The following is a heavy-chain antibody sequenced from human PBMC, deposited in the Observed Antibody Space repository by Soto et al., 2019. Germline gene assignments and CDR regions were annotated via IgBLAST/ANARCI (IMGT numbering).Heavy chain of an antibody. V-gene: IGHV3-21*01. J-gene: IGHJ4*02. CDR2: ISSDSVWI. CDR3: ASGSYGDYSD. D-gene: IGHD4-17*01. Sequence: GGSLRLSCAASGFTFSSSTMNWVRQAPGKGLVWVSSISSDSVWIYYAASVKGRFIISRDNAKNSLFLQMSSLRAEDTAVYYCASGSYGDYSDWGQGTLVTVSS. CDR1: GFTFSSST.